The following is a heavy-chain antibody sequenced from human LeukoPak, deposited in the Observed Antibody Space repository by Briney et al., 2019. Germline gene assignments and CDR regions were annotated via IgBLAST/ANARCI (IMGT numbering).Heavy chain of an antibody. CDR3: ARDPVSLRYFDWLSYDY. V-gene: IGHV1-2*02. CDR2: INPNSGGT. Sequence: ASVKVSCKASGYTFTGYYMHWVRQAPGQGLEWMGWINPNSGGTNYAQKFQGRVTMTRDTSISTAYMELSRLRSDDTAVYYCARDPVSLRYFDWLSYDYWGQGTLVTVSS. J-gene: IGHJ4*02. D-gene: IGHD3-9*01. CDR1: GYTFTGYY.